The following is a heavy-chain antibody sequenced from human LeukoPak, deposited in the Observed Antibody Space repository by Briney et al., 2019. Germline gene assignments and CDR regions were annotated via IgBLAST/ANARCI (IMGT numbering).Heavy chain of an antibody. CDR1: GVTFSSYG. J-gene: IGHJ5*02. CDR2: ISYDGSNK. V-gene: IGHV3-30*03. Sequence: PGRSLRLSCAASGVTFSSYGMHWIRQAPGKGLEWVAVISYDGSNKYYADSVKGRFTISRDNSKNTLYLQMNSLRSEDTALYYCARDATGDGDLESWGQGTLVTVSP. CDR3: ARDATGDGDLES. D-gene: IGHD4-17*01.